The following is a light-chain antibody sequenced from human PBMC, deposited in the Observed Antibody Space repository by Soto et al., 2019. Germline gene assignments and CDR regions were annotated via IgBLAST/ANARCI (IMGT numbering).Light chain of an antibody. V-gene: IGLV2-23*02. J-gene: IGLJ1*01. CDR1: SSDVGSYNL. Sequence: ALTQPASVSGSPGQSITISCTGTSSDVGSYNLVSWYQQHPGKAPKLMIYDVSKRPSGVSNRFSGSKSGNTASLTISGLQAEDEADYYCCSYAGSSGYVFGTGTKVTVL. CDR2: DVS. CDR3: CSYAGSSGYV.